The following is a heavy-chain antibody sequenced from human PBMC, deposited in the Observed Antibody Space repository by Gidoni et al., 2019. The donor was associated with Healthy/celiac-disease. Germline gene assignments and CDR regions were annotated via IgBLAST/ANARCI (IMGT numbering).Heavy chain of an antibody. D-gene: IGHD3-22*01. CDR3: ASPSTYYYDSSGYYDAFDI. V-gene: IGHV1-3*01. CDR2: TNAGNGNT. CDR1: GYTFTSYA. Sequence: QVQLVQSGAEVKKPGASVKVSCKASGYTFTSYAMHWVRQAPGQRLEWMGWTNAGNGNTKYSQKFQGRVTITRDTSASTAYMELSSLRSEDTAVYYCASPSTYYYDSSGYYDAFDIWGQGTMVTVSS. J-gene: IGHJ3*02.